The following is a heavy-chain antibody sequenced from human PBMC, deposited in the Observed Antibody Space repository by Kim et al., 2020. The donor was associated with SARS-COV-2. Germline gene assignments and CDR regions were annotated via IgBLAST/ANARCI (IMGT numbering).Heavy chain of an antibody. CDR2: IRDSGGST. CDR3: AKVTSGSSGWFEYFQH. CDR1: GFTFNNYA. V-gene: IGHV3-23*01. D-gene: IGHD6-19*01. J-gene: IGHJ1*01. Sequence: GVSLRLSCAASGFTFNNYAMSWVRQAPGKGLEWVSGIRDSGGSTKYADSVKGRFSISRDNSKNTLYLQMDILRAEDTAVYYCAKVTSGSSGWFEYFQHWGQGTLGTVSS.